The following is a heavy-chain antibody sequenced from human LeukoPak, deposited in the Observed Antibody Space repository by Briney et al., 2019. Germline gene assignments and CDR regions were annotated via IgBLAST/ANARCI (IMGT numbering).Heavy chain of an antibody. V-gene: IGHV4-34*01. CDR2: INHSENT. CDR1: GGSFSGYS. J-gene: IGHJ6*02. Sequence: PSETLSLTCAVYGGSFSGYSWSWIRQPPGKGLGWIGEINHSENTNYNPSLKSRVTISVDTSKNQFSLKLSSVTAADTAVYYCAGRLLVLVAPTGRVDYYYGMDVWGQGTTVTVSS. CDR3: AGRLLVLVAPTGRVDYYYGMDV. D-gene: IGHD2/OR15-2a*01.